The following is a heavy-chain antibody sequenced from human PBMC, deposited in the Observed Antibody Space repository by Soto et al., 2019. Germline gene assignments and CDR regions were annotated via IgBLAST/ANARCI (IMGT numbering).Heavy chain of an antibody. J-gene: IGHJ6*02. D-gene: IGHD2-2*01. CDR2: IIPLFGTA. Sequence: QVQLVQSGAEVRKPGSSVRVSCKASGGTFDAYTITWVRQAPGQGLGWMGGIIPLFGTANYAQKFQGRVTITADESTTTAHMELSSLRSEDTAVYFCARLGTKAMDVWGQGTTVTISS. V-gene: IGHV1-69*01. CDR3: ARLGTKAMDV. CDR1: GGTFDAYT.